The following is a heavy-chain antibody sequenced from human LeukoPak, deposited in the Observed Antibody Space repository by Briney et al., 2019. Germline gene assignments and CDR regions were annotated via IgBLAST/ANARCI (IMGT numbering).Heavy chain of an antibody. Sequence: PSETLSLTCTVSGGSISSYYWSWIRQPPGKGLEWIGYIYSSGSTNSNPSLKSRVTISLDTSKNQFSLKLSSVSAADTAVHYCARVAYYDSSGINWFDPWGQGTLVTVS. CDR3: ARVAYYDSSGINWFDP. CDR1: GGSISSYY. V-gene: IGHV4-59*01. J-gene: IGHJ5*02. D-gene: IGHD3-22*01. CDR2: IYSSGST.